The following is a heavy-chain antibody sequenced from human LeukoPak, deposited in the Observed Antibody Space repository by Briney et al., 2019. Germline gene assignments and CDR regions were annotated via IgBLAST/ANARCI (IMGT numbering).Heavy chain of an antibody. CDR2: IIGSGGST. CDR1: GFTFTIYS. J-gene: IGHJ4*02. Sequence: GGSLRLSCAASGFTFTIYSMSWVRQAPGKGLEWVSAIIGSGGSTYYAGSVKVRFTISRDNSKNTLYLQMNSLKPEDTAVYFCAKDSASLSSHFATYFDSWGQGTLVTVSS. D-gene: IGHD6-13*01. V-gene: IGHV3-23*01. CDR3: AKDSASLSSHFATYFDS.